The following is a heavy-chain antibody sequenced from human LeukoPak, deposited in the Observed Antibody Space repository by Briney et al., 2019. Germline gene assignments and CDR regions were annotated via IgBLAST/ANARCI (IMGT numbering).Heavy chain of an antibody. J-gene: IGHJ5*02. CDR1: GGSFSGYY. CDR3: ARWGGSPGRIS. D-gene: IGHD1-26*01. V-gene: IGHV4-59*08. CDR2: IYYSGST. Sequence: PSETLSLTCAVYGGSFSGYYWSWIRQPPGKGLEWIGYIYYSGSTNYNPSLKSRVTISVDTSKNQFSLKLSSVTAADTAVYYCARWGGSPGRISWGQGTLVTVSS.